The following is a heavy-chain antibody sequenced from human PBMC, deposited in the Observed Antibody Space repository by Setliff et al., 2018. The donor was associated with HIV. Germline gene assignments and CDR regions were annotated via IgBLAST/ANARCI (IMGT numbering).Heavy chain of an antibody. CDR1: GFTFSSME. Sequence: GGSLRLSCVASGFTFSSMEMNWVRLAPGKGLEWVGRSTDKVNGYITEYAASVQGRFTISRDDSKDSLFLQMNNLKTEDTAAYYCVRAAAGLDIWSQGILVTVSS. V-gene: IGHV3-72*01. CDR2: STDKVNGYIT. J-gene: IGHJ4*02. CDR3: VRAAAGLDI.